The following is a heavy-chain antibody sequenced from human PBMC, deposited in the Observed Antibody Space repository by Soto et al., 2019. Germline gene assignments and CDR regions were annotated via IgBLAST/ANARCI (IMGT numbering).Heavy chain of an antibody. V-gene: IGHV4-34*01. J-gene: IGHJ6*03. D-gene: IGHD3-10*01. CDR2: INHSGST. CDR3: ARGLKGYYNGSVHPLSYYYYYMDV. CDR1: GGCFSGYY. Sequence: QVQLQQWGAGLLKPSETLSLTCAVYGGCFSGYYWSWIRQPPGKGLEWIGEINHSGSTNYNPSLKSRVTISVDTSNNQFSLKLSSVTAADTAVYYCARGLKGYYNGSVHPLSYYYYYMDVWGKGTTVTSSS.